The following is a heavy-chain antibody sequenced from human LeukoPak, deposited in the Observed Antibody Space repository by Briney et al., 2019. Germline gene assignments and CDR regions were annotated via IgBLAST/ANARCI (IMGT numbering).Heavy chain of an antibody. Sequence: GGSLRLSCAASGFTFSSYGMHWVRQAPGKGLEWVALISYDGRNKYYADSVKGRFTISRDNSKNTLYLQMNSLRDEDTAVYYCAKDHDETYDYDSSGPIFDYWGQGTLVTVSS. V-gene: IGHV3-30*18. CDR1: GFTFSSYG. CDR2: ISYDGRNK. CDR3: AKDHDETYDYDSSGPIFDY. D-gene: IGHD3-22*01. J-gene: IGHJ4*02.